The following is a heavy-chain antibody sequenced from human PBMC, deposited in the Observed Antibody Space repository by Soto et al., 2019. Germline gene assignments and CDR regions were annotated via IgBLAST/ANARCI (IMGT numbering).Heavy chain of an antibody. CDR3: AKSIGGLDGYNSDYYGMNL. J-gene: IGHJ6*04. CDR1: GLTFSTYA. V-gene: IGHV3-23*01. Sequence: EVHLLESGGDLVQPGGSLRLSCTASGLTFSTYAMSWVRQAPGEGLEWVSAIGGSGTGGRTYYADSVKGRFTISRDNSKNTVYLQMNSLRADETAVYYCAKSIGGLDGYNSDYYGMNLCGDGTRVTVSS. D-gene: IGHD5-12*01. CDR2: IGGSGTGGRT.